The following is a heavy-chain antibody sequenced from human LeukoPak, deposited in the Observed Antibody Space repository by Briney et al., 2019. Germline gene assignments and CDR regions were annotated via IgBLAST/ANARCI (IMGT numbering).Heavy chain of an antibody. J-gene: IGHJ3*01. CDR3: VRDQYCASSSCPGAFDL. V-gene: IGHV3-15*01. D-gene: IGHD2-2*01. CDR1: GFRINYDW. CDR2: IKSKTDGGTK. Sequence: GGSLRLACAAPGFRINYDWMSWVRQAPAKGQEWDGRIKSKTDGGTKEYAAQVKGRFTISRDDSRNTLYLQMSSLKSEDTAVYYCVRDQYCASSSCPGAFDLWGQGTVVTVSS.